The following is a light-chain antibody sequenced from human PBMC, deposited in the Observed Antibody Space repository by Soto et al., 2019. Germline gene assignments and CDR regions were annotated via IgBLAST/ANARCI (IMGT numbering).Light chain of an antibody. V-gene: IGKV3-20*01. J-gene: IGKJ3*01. CDR3: QQYGSSQFT. Sequence: EIVLMQSPCTLSLSPGERATLSCRASQSVNSNYLAWYQQKPGQAPTVLIFDTSRRATGVPDRFSGSGSGTDFTLTISRLEHEDFAVYYCQQYGSSQFTFGPGTKVNIK. CDR1: QSVNSNY. CDR2: DTS.